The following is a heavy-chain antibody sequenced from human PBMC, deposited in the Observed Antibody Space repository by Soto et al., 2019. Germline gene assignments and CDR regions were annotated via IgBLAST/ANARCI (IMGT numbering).Heavy chain of an antibody. V-gene: IGHV1-18*01. Sequence: GASVKVSCKASVYTFTSYGISWVRQAPGQGLEWMGWISAYNGNTNYAQKLQGRVAMTTDTSTSTAYMELRSLRSDDTAVYYCARTGGSRLHLGELSLAMDVWGKGTTVTVSS. D-gene: IGHD3-16*02. CDR2: ISAYNGNT. CDR1: VYTFTSYG. J-gene: IGHJ6*03. CDR3: ARTGGSRLHLGELSLAMDV.